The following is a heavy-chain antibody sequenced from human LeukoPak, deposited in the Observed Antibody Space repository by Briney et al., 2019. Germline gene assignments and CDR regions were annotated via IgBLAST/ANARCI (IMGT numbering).Heavy chain of an antibody. V-gene: IGHV3-11*01. J-gene: IGHJ6*02. CDR3: TRAVRGPMDV. CDR1: GFTFSDYY. CDR2: ISSSGSTI. Sequence: GSLRLSCAASGFTFSDYYMSGIRQAPGEGLEWGSYISSSGSTIYYADSVKGRFTISPDNAKNSIYLQMNSLRAGETAVYHCTRAVRGPMDVWGQGTTVTVSS. D-gene: IGHD2-15*01.